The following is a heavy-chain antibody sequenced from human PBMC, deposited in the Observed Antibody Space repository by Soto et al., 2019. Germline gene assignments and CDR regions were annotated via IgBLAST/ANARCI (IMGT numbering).Heavy chain of an antibody. CDR1: GFTFTDNA. CDR2: ISGIGGST. CDR3: ARGSSGYISSWYYFDY. D-gene: IGHD6-13*01. J-gene: IGHJ4*02. V-gene: IGHV3-23*01. Sequence: GGSLRLSCAASGFTFTDNALSWVRQAPGKGLEWVATISGIGGSTYLADSVKGRLSISRDNSKNTLSLLMNSLRAEDTAVYFCARGSSGYISSWYYFDYWGRGTLVTVSS.